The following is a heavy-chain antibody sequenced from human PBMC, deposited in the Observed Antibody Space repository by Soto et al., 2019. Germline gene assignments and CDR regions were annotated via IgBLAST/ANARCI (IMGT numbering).Heavy chain of an antibody. Sequence: ASVKVSCKASGYTFTSYGISWVRQAPGQGLEWMGWISAHNGNTNYAQKLQGRVTMTTDTSTSTAYMELRSLRSDDTAVYYCARDLSPGGSRYGMDVWGQGTTVTVSS. CDR1: GYTFTSYG. D-gene: IGHD2-15*01. V-gene: IGHV1-18*01. CDR2: ISAHNGNT. CDR3: ARDLSPGGSRYGMDV. J-gene: IGHJ6*02.